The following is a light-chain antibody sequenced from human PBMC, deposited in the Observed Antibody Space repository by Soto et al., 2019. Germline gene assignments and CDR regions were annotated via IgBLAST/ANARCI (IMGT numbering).Light chain of an antibody. CDR3: QQYGSSGT. J-gene: IGKJ1*01. CDR1: QSIGGN. CDR2: GAS. Sequence: EIVMTQSPATLSVSPGERATLSCRASQSIGGNLAWYQQKPGQAPRLLIFGASTRATGIPARFSGRGSGTEFTLTISSLQSEDFAVYYCQQYGSSGTFGQGTKVEIK. V-gene: IGKV3-15*01.